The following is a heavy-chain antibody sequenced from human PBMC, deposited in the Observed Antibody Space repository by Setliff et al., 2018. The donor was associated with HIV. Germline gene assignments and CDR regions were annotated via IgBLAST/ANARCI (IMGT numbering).Heavy chain of an antibody. Sequence: SETLSLTCTVSGGSISSHYLSWIRQPPGKGLEWIGYIYYSGSNNYNPSLKSRVTISVDTSKNQFSLKLTSVTHADTAVYYCASGEYSYGYRFDYWGQGTLVTVSS. V-gene: IGHV4-59*11. CDR3: ASGEYSYGYRFDY. CDR1: GGSISSHY. CDR2: IYYSGSN. J-gene: IGHJ4*02. D-gene: IGHD5-18*01.